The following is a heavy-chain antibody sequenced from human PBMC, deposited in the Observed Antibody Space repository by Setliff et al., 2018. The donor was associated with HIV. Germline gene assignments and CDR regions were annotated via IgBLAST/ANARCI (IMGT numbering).Heavy chain of an antibody. CDR2: IIPILGTV. J-gene: IGHJ6*03. CDR1: GGTLSNYG. CDR3: AKGAPSDGIHYYYYMDV. Sequence: GASVKVSCKASGGTLSNYGISWVRQAPGQGLEWMGGIIPILGTVDYPQKFQGRVTITADESTSTAYMELSYLRSEDTAVYYCAKGAPSDGIHYYYYMDVWGKGTTVTVSS. V-gene: IGHV1-69*13.